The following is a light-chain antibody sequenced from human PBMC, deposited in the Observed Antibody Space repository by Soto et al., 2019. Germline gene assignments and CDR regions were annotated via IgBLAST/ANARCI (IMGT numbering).Light chain of an antibody. Sequence: QSVLTQPPSASGSPGQSVTISCTGTSSDVGGYNYVSWYQQHPGKAPKLLISEVSQRPSGVPDRFSGSKSGNTASLTVSGLQADDEADYYCCSFVGSGNYVFGPGTQLTVL. CDR1: SSDVGGYNY. CDR3: CSFVGSGNYV. CDR2: EVS. J-gene: IGLJ1*01. V-gene: IGLV2-8*01.